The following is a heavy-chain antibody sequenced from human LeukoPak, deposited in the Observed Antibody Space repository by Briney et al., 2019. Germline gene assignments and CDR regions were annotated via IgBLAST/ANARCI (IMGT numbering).Heavy chain of an antibody. D-gene: IGHD2-8*01. J-gene: IGHJ4*02. Sequence: GGSLRLSCAASGFTFSSYAMSWVRQAPGKGLEWVSAISGSGGSTYYADSVKGRFTISRDNSKNTLFLQMNSLRAEDTAIYYCAKDESNGPFDYWSQGTLVTVSS. V-gene: IGHV3-23*01. CDR1: GFTFSSYA. CDR2: ISGSGGST. CDR3: AKDESNGPFDY.